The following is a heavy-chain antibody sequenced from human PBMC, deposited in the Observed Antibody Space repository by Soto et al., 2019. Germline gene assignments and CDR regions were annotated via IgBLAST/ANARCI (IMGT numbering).Heavy chain of an antibody. V-gene: IGHV3-30*18. CDR1: GFTFSSYG. Sequence: GGSLRLSCAASGFTFSSYGMHWVRQAPGKGLEWVAVISYDGSNKYYADSVKGRFTISRDNSKNTLYLQMNSLRAEDTAVYYCAKDYDFWSGYYNGMDVWGRGTTVTVSS. D-gene: IGHD3-3*01. CDR3: AKDYDFWSGYYNGMDV. CDR2: ISYDGSNK. J-gene: IGHJ6*02.